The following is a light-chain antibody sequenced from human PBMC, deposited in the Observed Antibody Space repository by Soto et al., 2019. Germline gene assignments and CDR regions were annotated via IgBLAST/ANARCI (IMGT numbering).Light chain of an antibody. CDR3: QQSFSTPRT. J-gene: IGKJ1*01. Sequence: DIQMTQSPSSQSASVGDSVTITCRARQSINSYLNWYQQKPGKAPKLLIYAASSLQSGVPSRFSGRGSETDFTLTITSLQPDDCATYYCQQSFSTPRTFGQGTRVDI. V-gene: IGKV1-39*01. CDR2: AAS. CDR1: QSINSY.